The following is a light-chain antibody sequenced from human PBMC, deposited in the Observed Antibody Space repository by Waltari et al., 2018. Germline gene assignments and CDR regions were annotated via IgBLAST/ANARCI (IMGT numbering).Light chain of an antibody. J-gene: IGKJ2*01. CDR2: WAS. CDR1: QTVFASSTNKNY. V-gene: IGKV4-1*01. Sequence: DIVMTQSPDSLAVSLGERATINCRSSQTVFASSTNKNYVAWYQQKAGHPPKLLIYWASTRESGVPDRFSGSESGTEFTLTVSSLQAEDVAIYYCQQYYTIPYTFGQGTKLEI. CDR3: QQYYTIPYT.